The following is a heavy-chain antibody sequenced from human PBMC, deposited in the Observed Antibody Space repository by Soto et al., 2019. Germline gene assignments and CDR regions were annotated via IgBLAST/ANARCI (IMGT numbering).Heavy chain of an antibody. J-gene: IGHJ5*02. D-gene: IGHD4-17*01. Sequence: QVQLVQSGAEEKKPGASVKVSCKASGYTFTSYAMHWVRQAPGQRLEWMGWINAGNGNTKYSQKFQVRVTITRDTSASTAYIELSRLRSEDTAVYYCARDEDYGDYVGWFDPWGQGTLVTVSS. CDR3: ARDEDYGDYVGWFDP. CDR2: INAGNGNT. CDR1: GYTFTSYA. V-gene: IGHV1-3*05.